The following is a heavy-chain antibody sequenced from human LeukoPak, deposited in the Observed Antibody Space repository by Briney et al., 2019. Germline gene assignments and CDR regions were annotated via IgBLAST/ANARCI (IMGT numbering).Heavy chain of an antibody. CDR3: ARAEGDFWSGYYSLDY. CDR2: INSDGSST. J-gene: IGHJ4*02. V-gene: IGHV3-74*01. Sequence: GGSLRLSCAASGFTFSSYWMHWVRQAPGKGLVWVSRINSDGSSTTYADSVKGRFTISRDNAKNTLYLQMNSLRAEDTAVNYCARAEGDFWSGYYSLDYWGQGTLVTVSS. CDR1: GFTFSSYW. D-gene: IGHD3-3*01.